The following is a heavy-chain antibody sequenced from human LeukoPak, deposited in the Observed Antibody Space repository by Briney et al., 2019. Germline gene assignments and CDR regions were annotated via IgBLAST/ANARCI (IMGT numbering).Heavy chain of an antibody. CDR3: AKAAYGDYVNWFDP. V-gene: IGHV3-30-3*01. CDR1: GFTFSSYA. J-gene: IGHJ5*02. CDR2: ISYDGSNK. Sequence: GGSLRLSCAASGFTFSSYAMHWVRQAPGKGLEWVAVISYDGSNKYYADSVKGRFTISRDNSKNTLYLQMNSLRAEDTAVYYCAKAAYGDYVNWFDPWGQGILVIVSS. D-gene: IGHD4-17*01.